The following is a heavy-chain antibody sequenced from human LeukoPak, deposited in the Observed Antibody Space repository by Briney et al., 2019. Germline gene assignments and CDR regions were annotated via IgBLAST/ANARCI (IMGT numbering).Heavy chain of an antibody. CDR1: GGTFSSYT. CDR2: IIPILGIA. D-gene: IGHD4-17*01. V-gene: IGHV1-69*04. Sequence: SVKVSCTASGGTFSSYTISWVRQAPGQGLEWMGRIIPILGIANYAQKFQGRVTITADKSTSTAYMELSSLRSEDTAVYYCARDARLTVTPSNYYYYYGMDVWGQGTTVIVSS. J-gene: IGHJ6*02. CDR3: ARDARLTVTPSNYYYYYGMDV.